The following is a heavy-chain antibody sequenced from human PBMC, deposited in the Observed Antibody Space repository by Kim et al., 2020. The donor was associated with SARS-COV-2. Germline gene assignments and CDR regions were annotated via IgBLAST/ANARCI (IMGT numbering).Heavy chain of an antibody. V-gene: IGHV3-30*18. J-gene: IGHJ6*02. CDR2: ISYDGSNK. CDR1: GFTFSSYG. D-gene: IGHD3-10*01. Sequence: GGSLRLSCAASGFTFSSYGMHWVRQAPGKGLEWVAVISYDGSNKYYADSVKGRFTISRDNSKNTLYLQMNSLRAEDTAVYYCAKEFDGSGSYPPYYYYYGMDVWGQGTTVTVSS. CDR3: AKEFDGSGSYPPYYYYYGMDV.